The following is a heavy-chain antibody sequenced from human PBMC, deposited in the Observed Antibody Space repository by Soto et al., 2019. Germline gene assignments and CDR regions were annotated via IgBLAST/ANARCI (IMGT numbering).Heavy chain of an antibody. CDR2: IHCGNGNT. CDR1: GYTFTSNA. V-gene: IGHV1-3*01. Sequence: GASVKVSCKASGYTFTSNAIHWVRQAPGQRLEWMGWIHCGNGNTKYSQKFQGRVTITKDTSASTAYIELSSLRSEDTAVYYCARREGRTFDYWGQGALVTVSS. J-gene: IGHJ4*02. CDR3: ARREGRTFDY.